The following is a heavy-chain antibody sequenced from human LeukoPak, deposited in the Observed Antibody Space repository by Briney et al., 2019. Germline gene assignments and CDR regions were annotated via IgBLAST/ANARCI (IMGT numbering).Heavy chain of an antibody. Sequence: PGGSLRLSCAASGFTFSNAWVSWVRQAPGKGLEWVGRIKSKTDGGTTDYAAPVKGRFTISRDDSKNTLYLQMNSLKTEDTAVYYCTTEYGDLQLYGMDVWGQGTTVTVSS. V-gene: IGHV3-15*01. J-gene: IGHJ6*02. D-gene: IGHD4-17*01. CDR1: GFTFSNAW. CDR2: IKSKTDGGTT. CDR3: TTEYGDLQLYGMDV.